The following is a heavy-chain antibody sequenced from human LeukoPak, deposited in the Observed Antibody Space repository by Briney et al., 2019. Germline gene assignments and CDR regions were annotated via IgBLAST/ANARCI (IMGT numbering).Heavy chain of an antibody. CDR1: GFTFSSYS. CDR3: AKGTSSYYDILTGSTGDYFDY. J-gene: IGHJ4*02. Sequence: GGSLRLSCAASGFTFSSYSMHWVRQAPGKGLEWVAFIRYDGSNKYYADSVKGRFTISRDNSKNTLYLQMNSLRAEDTAVYYCAKGTSSYYDILTGSTGDYFDYWGQGTLVTVSS. D-gene: IGHD3-9*01. CDR2: IRYDGSNK. V-gene: IGHV3-30*02.